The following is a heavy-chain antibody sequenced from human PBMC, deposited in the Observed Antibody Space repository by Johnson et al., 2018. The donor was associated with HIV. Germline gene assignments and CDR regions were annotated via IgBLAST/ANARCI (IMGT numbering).Heavy chain of an antibody. D-gene: IGHD1-26*01. V-gene: IGHV3-30*04. CDR3: AKDFWPVGARGAFDI. CDR2: ISYDGSNK. CDR1: GFTFSSYA. J-gene: IGHJ3*02. Sequence: QVQLVESGGGVVQPGRSLRLSCAASGFTFSSYAMHWVRQAPGKGLEWVAVISYDGSNKYYADSVKGRFTISRDNSKNTLYLQMNSLRVEDTAVYYCAKDFWPVGARGAFDIWGQGTMVTVSS.